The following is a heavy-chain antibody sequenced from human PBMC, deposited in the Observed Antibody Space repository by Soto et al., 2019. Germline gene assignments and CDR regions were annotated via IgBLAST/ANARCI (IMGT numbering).Heavy chain of an antibody. V-gene: IGHV1-8*01. CDR1: GYTFTSYD. Sequence: ASVKVSCKASGYTFTSYDINWVRQATGQGLEWMGWMNPNSGNTGYAQKFQGRVTMTRNTSISTAYMELSSLRSEDTAVYYCARGHNWNDPYYFDYWRQGTLVTVSS. CDR2: MNPNSGNT. CDR3: ARGHNWNDPYYFDY. J-gene: IGHJ4*02. D-gene: IGHD1-20*01.